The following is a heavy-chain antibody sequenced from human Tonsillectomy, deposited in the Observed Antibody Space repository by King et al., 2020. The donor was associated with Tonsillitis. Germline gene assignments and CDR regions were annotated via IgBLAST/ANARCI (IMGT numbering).Heavy chain of an antibody. CDR1: GFTFDDYT. CDR2: ISWDGVTT. D-gene: IGHD3-22*01. CDR3: AKDLSVDSTGSLFQH. V-gene: IGHV3-43*01. Sequence: VQLVESGGVVVQPGGSLRLSCAASGFTFDDYTMHWVRQAPGKGLEWVSLISWDGVTTYYADSVKGRFTISRDNSKNSLYLQMNSLRTDDTAFYYCAKDLSVDSTGSLFQHWGQGTLLTVSS. J-gene: IGHJ1*01.